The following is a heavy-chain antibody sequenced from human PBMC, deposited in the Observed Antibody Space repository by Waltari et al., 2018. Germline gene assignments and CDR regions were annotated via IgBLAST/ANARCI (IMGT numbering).Heavy chain of an antibody. CDR1: GYTFTSYA. V-gene: IGHV7-4-1*02. CDR3: ARVRSTYYDFWSGYRYNWFDP. Sequence: QVQLVQSGSELKKPGASVKVSCKASGYTFTSYAMNWVRQAPGQGIEWMGWTNTNTGNPTYAQGCTGRFVFSLDTSVSTAYLQISSLKAEDTAVYYCARVRSTYYDFWSGYRYNWFDPWGQGTLVTVSS. D-gene: IGHD3-3*01. J-gene: IGHJ5*02. CDR2: TNTNTGNP.